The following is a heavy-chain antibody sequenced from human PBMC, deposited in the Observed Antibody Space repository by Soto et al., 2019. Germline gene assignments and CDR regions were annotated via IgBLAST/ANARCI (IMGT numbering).Heavy chain of an antibody. D-gene: IGHD3-10*01. Sequence: PSETLSLTCSISNGSICGFYWNWIRQSPEKGLEWIGQIYFSGSTIYSPSFQSRVTLSVDSSKSQVALRLTSVTAADTAVYFCARASGLSIYNWFDPWGQGILVTVSS. CDR3: ARASGLSIYNWFDP. V-gene: IGHV4-59*01. CDR1: NGSICGFY. CDR2: IYFSGST. J-gene: IGHJ5*02.